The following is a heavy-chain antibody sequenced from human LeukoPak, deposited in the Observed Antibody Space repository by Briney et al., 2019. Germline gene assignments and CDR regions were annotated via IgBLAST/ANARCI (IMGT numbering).Heavy chain of an antibody. V-gene: IGHV3-33*01. D-gene: IGHD7-27*01. CDR1: GYTFSANG. J-gene: IGHJ4*02. CDR3: ARDFSGDYYFDY. CDR2: ISYDGSEK. Sequence: GGSLRLSCAASGYTFSANGMHWIRQAPGKGLEWVGMISYDGSEKYYGDSVKGRLTISRDDSKSTLFLQMNSLRAEDTAVYYCARDFSGDYYFDYWGQGTLVTVSS.